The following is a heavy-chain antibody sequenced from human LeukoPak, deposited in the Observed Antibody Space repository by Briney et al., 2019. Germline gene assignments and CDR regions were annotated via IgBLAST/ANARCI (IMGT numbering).Heavy chain of an antibody. V-gene: IGHV3-48*02. Sequence: GGSLRLSCAASAFTFSRYSMNWVRRAPGKGLEWVSYISHTSTIIYYADSVKGRFTISRDNAKNSVYLQMSSLRDEDTAVYYCVRDRDWSFDYWGQGTLVTVSS. CDR1: AFTFSRYS. CDR2: ISHTSTII. CDR3: VRDRDWSFDY. D-gene: IGHD2-21*02. J-gene: IGHJ4*02.